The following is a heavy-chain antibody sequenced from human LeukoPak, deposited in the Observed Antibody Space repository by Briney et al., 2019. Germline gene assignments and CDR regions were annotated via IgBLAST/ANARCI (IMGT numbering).Heavy chain of an antibody. V-gene: IGHV4-59*12. Sequence: SETLSLTCTVSGGSISSYYWSWIRQPPGKGLEWIGYIYYSGSTNYNPSLKSRISISVDTSKNQFSLKLTSVTAADTAVYYCAREHPRGEVDDFDYWGQGTLVTVSS. CDR3: AREHPRGEVDDFDY. CDR1: GGSISSYY. J-gene: IGHJ4*02. D-gene: IGHD3-16*01. CDR2: IYYSGST.